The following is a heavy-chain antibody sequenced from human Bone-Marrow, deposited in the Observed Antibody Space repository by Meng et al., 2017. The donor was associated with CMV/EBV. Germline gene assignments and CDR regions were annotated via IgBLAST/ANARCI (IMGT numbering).Heavy chain of an antibody. CDR1: GFTFSSYA. Sequence: AESLTTSCAASGFTFSSYAMHWVRQAPGRGLEWVAVISYDGSNKYYADSVTGRFTISRDNSKNTLYLQMNSLRAEDTAVYYCARERCSSTSCYLGRFDPWGQGTLVTVSS. CDR3: ARERCSSTSCYLGRFDP. D-gene: IGHD2-2*01. J-gene: IGHJ5*02. CDR2: ISYDGSNK. V-gene: IGHV3-30-3*01.